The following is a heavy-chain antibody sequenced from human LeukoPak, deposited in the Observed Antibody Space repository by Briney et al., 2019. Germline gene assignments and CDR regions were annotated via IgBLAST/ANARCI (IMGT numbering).Heavy chain of an antibody. D-gene: IGHD6-13*01. Sequence: GESLKISCKGSGSSFTTYWIGWVRQMPGKGLEWMGIIYPDDSDTRYSPSFQGQVTISADKSISTAYLQWSSLKASDTAMYYCARRARGAGIAASKVDAFDIWGQGTMVTVSS. J-gene: IGHJ3*02. CDR1: GSSFTTYW. CDR3: ARRARGAGIAASKVDAFDI. V-gene: IGHV5-51*01. CDR2: IYPDDSDT.